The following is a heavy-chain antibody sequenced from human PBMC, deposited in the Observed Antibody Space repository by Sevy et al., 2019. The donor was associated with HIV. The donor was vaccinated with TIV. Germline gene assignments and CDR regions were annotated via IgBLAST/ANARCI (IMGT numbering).Heavy chain of an antibody. J-gene: IGHJ6*02. D-gene: IGHD3-22*01. Sequence: GGSLRLSCAASGFTFSSYSMNWVRQAPGKGLEWVSSISSSSSYIYYADSVKGRFTISRDNAKNSLYLQMNSLRAEDTAVYYCARGPNYYDSSVHYYYGMDVWGQGTTVTVSS. CDR3: ARGPNYYDSSVHYYYGMDV. CDR1: GFTFSSYS. V-gene: IGHV3-21*01. CDR2: ISSSSSYI.